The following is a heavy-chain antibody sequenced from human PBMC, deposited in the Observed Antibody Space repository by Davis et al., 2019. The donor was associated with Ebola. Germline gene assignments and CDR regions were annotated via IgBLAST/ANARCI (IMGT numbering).Heavy chain of an antibody. CDR1: GFIFNNYA. J-gene: IGHJ4*02. D-gene: IGHD3-22*01. CDR2: TSSGGSTT. Sequence: PGGSLRLSCAASGFIFNNYAMTWVRQAPGRGLEWVSTTSSGGSTTYYADSVKGRFTISRDNSKNTLYLQMNSLRVDDTAVYYCAKEDSSGYYFITDWGQGTLVTVSS. CDR3: AKEDSSGYYFITD. V-gene: IGHV3-23*01.